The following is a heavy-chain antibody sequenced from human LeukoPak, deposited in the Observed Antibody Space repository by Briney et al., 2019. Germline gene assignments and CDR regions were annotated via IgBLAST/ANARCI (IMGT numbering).Heavy chain of an antibody. V-gene: IGHV3-7*02. J-gene: IGHJ4*02. CDR3: VPCSIARLGELSSFDY. Sequence: PGGSLRLSCAASGFTVTNSWMGWVRQAPGKGLEWVANINQDGSQKYYMDSVKGRFTISRDNAKNSLFLQMNSLRAEDTAVYYCVPCSIARLGELSSFDYWGQGTLVTVSS. CDR2: INQDGSQK. D-gene: IGHD3-16*02. CDR1: GFTVTNSW.